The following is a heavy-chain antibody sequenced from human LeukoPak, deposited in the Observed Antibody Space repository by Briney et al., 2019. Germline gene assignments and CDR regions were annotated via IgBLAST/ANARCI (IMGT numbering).Heavy chain of an antibody. V-gene: IGHV3-23*01. CDR3: AKVGGWDIVVVPAAINAFDI. CDR1: GFTFSSYA. J-gene: IGHJ3*02. D-gene: IGHD2-2*01. CDR2: ISGSGGST. Sequence: PGGSLRLSCAASGFTFSSYAMSWVRQAPGKGLEWVSAISGSGGSTYYADSVKGRFTISRDNSKNTLYLQMNSLRAEDTAVYYCAKVGGWDIVVVPAAINAFDIWGQGTMVTVSS.